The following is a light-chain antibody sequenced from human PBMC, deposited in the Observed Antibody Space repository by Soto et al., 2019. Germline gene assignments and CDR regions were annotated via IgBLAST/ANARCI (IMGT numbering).Light chain of an antibody. CDR3: QQYGSSPPLT. CDR2: GAS. Sequence: EIVMTQSPATLSVSPGERTTLSCRASQSVSSNLAWYQQKPGQAPRLLIYGASTRATGIPARFSGSGSGTEFTLTISRLEPEDFAVYYCQQYGSSPPLTFGGGTKVEIK. V-gene: IGKV3-15*01. J-gene: IGKJ4*01. CDR1: QSVSSN.